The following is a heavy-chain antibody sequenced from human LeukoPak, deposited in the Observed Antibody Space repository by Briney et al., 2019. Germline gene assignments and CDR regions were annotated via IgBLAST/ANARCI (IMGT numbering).Heavy chain of an antibody. J-gene: IGHJ5*01. Sequence: SETLSLTCTVSGDSISSNNYFWGWICQPPGKGLEWIGEISYNGNTYYNPSLKSRVTISVDTSKNQFSLKLSSVIAADTAVYYCARVRRSLNWFDSWGQGTLVTVSS. CDR1: GDSISSNNYF. CDR3: ARVRRSLNWFDS. D-gene: IGHD3-3*01. V-gene: IGHV4-39*01. CDR2: ISYNGNT.